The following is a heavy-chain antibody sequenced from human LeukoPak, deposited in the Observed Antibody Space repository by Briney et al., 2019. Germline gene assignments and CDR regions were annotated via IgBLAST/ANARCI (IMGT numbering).Heavy chain of an antibody. V-gene: IGHV4-59*08. Sequence: SETLSLTCTVAGGSVSSFYWSWIRPHPGKGLEWVGYIYNSESTNYNPSLKSGVTISVDTSKNQFSLMLTSVTASDTAMYYCARHCSGGTCPLSFDAFDIWGQGTMVTVSS. CDR2: IYNSEST. CDR3: ARHCSGGTCPLSFDAFDI. CDR1: GGSVSSFY. D-gene: IGHD2-15*01. J-gene: IGHJ3*02.